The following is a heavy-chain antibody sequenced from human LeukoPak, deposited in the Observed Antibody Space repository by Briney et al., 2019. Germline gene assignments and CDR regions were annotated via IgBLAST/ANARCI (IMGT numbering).Heavy chain of an antibody. D-gene: IGHD2-2*01. CDR3: ARGVPGVGLYYFDY. CDR1: GYTFTGYY. CDR2: INPNSGGT. J-gene: IGHJ4*02. Sequence: ASVKVSCKASGYTFTGYYMHWVRQAPGQGLEWMGWINPNSGGTNYAQKFQGRVTMTRDTSTSTYYMQLSRLRSDDTAVYYCARGVPGVGLYYFDYWGQGTLVTVSS. V-gene: IGHV1-2*02.